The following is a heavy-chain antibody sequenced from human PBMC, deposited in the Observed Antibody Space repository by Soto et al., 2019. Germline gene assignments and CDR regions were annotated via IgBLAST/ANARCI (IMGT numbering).Heavy chain of an antibody. CDR3: ATNVAVVTPADNLFGS. Sequence: QVHLVESGGGVVQSGRSLRLSCAASGFTFSSYTMNWVRLLPGRGLEWVAVISYDGRHDYYSDSVEGRFTISRDNVKNILYLQMNSLRPEDTAVYYSATNVAVVTPADNLFGSWGHGELVTVSS. D-gene: IGHD2-15*01. CDR1: GFTFSSYT. CDR2: ISYDGRHD. J-gene: IGHJ5*01. V-gene: IGHV3-30*04.